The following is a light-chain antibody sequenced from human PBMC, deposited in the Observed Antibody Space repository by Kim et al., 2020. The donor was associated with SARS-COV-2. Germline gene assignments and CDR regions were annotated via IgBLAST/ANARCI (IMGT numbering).Light chain of an antibody. CDR1: QRVTNR. V-gene: IGKV3-15*01. J-gene: IGKJ1*01. CDR2: GAS. Sequence: ERVMTQSPATLSVSPGERVTLSCRASQRVTNRLAWYQQKPGQAPRLLIYGASTRATDIPARFSGSGSGTEFTLTITSLQSEDFAVYYCQQYNNWPRTFGQGTTVDIK. CDR3: QQYNNWPRT.